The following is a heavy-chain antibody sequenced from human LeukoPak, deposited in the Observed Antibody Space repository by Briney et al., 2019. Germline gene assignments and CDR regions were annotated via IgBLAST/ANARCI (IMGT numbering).Heavy chain of an antibody. V-gene: IGHV4-30-4*01. CDR2: IYYSGST. D-gene: IGHD2-15*01. CDR1: GGSISSGDYY. Sequence: SQTLSLTRTVSGGSISSGDYYWSWIRQPPGKGLEWIGYIYYSGSTYYNPSLKSRVTISVDTSKNQFSLKLSSVTAADTAVYYCARDQDMDGFDYWGQGTLVTVSS. J-gene: IGHJ4*02. CDR3: ARDQDMDGFDY.